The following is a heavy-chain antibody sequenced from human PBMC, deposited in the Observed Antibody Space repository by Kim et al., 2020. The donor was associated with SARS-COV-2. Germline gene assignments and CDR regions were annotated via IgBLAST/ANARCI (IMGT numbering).Heavy chain of an antibody. CDR3: ARLVGATADY. Sequence: DTGYSPSFQGQVTISADKSISTAYLQWSSLKASDTAMYYCARLVGATADYWGQGTLVTVSS. V-gene: IGHV5-51*01. J-gene: IGHJ4*02. CDR2: DT. D-gene: IGHD1-26*01.